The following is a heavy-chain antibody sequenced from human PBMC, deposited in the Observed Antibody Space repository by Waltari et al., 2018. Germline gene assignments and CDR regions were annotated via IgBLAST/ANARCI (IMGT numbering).Heavy chain of an antibody. Sequence: QVQLVESGGGVVQPGESLRRSCAASGFTFSTSGLHWVRQAPGKGLEWVAYIRSDGSNINYADSVKGRFTISRDNSKNTLYLQMNSLRAEDTAVYYCATYSASRGFNYWGQGTLVTVSS. V-gene: IGHV3-30*02. J-gene: IGHJ4*02. CDR3: ATYSASRGFNY. CDR2: IRSDGSNI. CDR1: GFTFSTSG. D-gene: IGHD6-13*01.